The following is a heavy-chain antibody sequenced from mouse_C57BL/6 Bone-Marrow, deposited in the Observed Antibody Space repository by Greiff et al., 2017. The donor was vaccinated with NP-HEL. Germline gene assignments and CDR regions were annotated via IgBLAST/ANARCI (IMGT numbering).Heavy chain of an antibody. CDR3: ARGRDYYGSSGAY. J-gene: IGHJ3*01. D-gene: IGHD1-1*01. CDR1: GYTFTSYW. V-gene: IGHV1-50*01. CDR2: IDPSASYT. Sequence: VQLQQPGAELVKPGASVKLSCKASGYTFTSYWMQWVKQRPGPGLEWIGEIDPSASYTNYNPKFKGKATLTVDPSSRPAYMPPSRLTSEDSAVYYGARGRDYYGSSGAYWGQGTLVTVSA.